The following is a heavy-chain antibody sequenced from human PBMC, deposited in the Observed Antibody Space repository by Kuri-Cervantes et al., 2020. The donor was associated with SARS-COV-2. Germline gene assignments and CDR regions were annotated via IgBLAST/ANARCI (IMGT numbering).Heavy chain of an antibody. V-gene: IGHV4-4*07. D-gene: IGHD1-1*01. CDR3: AREPTGTTPSPYYYYYYMDV. CDR2: IYTSGST. J-gene: IGHJ6*03. CDR1: GGSISRYY. Sequence: GSLRLSCSVSGGSISRYYWSWIRQPPGKGLEWIGRIYTSGSTNYNPSLKSRVTMSVDTSKNQFSLKLSSVTAADTAVYYCAREPTGTTPSPYYYYYYMDVWGKGTTVTVSS.